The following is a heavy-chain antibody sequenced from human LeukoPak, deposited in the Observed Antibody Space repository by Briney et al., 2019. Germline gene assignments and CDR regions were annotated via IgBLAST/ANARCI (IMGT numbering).Heavy chain of an antibody. D-gene: IGHD2-21*01. V-gene: IGHV4-59*01. CDR2: IYYSGST. Sequence: SETLSLTCTVSGGSISSYYWSWIRQRPGKGLEWIGNIYYSGSTNYNPSLRSRVTISVDTSKNQCSLKLSSVTAADTAVYYCARGGDPHYGMDVWGQGTTVTVSS. CDR1: GGSISSYY. J-gene: IGHJ6*02. CDR3: ARGGDPHYGMDV.